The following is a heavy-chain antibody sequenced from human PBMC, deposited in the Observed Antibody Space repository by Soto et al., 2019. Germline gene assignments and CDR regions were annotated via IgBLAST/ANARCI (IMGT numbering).Heavy chain of an antibody. Sequence: QVQLVQSGAEVKKPGASVKVSCKASGYTFNNYGLSWVRQAPGQGLEWMGWIGAYNGDTNYAQILRGRVTLTTDTSTSTVYMELRSLREDDTAMYYCARDLLWFGASSWEETFDIWGQGTMVTVSS. CDR3: ARDLLWFGASSWEETFDI. CDR2: IGAYNGDT. J-gene: IGHJ3*02. D-gene: IGHD3-10*01. V-gene: IGHV1-18*04. CDR1: GYTFNNYG.